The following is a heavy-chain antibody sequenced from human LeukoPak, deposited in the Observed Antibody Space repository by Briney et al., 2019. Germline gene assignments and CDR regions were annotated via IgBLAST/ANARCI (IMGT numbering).Heavy chain of an antibody. J-gene: IGHJ5*02. D-gene: IGHD3-22*01. Sequence: GESLKISCKGSGFTFSSYSMNWVRQAPGKGLEWVSSISSSSSYIYYADSVKGRFTISRDNAKNSLYLQMNSLRAEDTAVYYCARDPLYYYDSSGYLPWGQGTLVTVSS. CDR2: ISSSSSYI. CDR1: GFTFSSYS. CDR3: ARDPLYYYDSSGYLP. V-gene: IGHV3-21*01.